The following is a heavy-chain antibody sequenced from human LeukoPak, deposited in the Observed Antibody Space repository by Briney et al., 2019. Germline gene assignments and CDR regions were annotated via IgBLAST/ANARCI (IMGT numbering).Heavy chain of an antibody. CDR3: AKDRGGSSSDWFDP. D-gene: IGHD6-6*01. CDR2: ISYDGSNK. CDR1: GFTFSSYG. V-gene: IGHV3-30*18. J-gene: IGHJ5*02. Sequence: GGSLRLSCAASGFTFSSYGMHWVRQAPGKGLEWVAVISYDGSNKYYADSVKGRFTISRDNSKNTLYLQMNSLRAEDTAVYYCAKDRGGSSSDWFDPWGQGTLVIVSS.